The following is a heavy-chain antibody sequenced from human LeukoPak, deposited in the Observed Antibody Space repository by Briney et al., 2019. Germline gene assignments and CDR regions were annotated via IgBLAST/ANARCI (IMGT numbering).Heavy chain of an antibody. V-gene: IGHV4-34*01. D-gene: IGHD5-24*01. CDR3: ATQMATNRDDYYDYGMDV. CDR1: GGSFSGYY. CDR2: INNSGST. Sequence: PSETLSLTCAVYGGSFSGYYWSWIRQPPGQGLEWIGVINNSGSTNSNPSLKSRVTISVDTSKNQFSLTLSSVSAAATAVYYCATQMATNRDDYYDYGMDVWGQGTMVTVSS. J-gene: IGHJ6*02.